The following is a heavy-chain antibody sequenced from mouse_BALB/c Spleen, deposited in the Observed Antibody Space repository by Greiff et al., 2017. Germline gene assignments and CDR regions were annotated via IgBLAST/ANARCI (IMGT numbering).Heavy chain of an antibody. CDR3: TRDRRYYYGSSDYYAMDY. V-gene: IGHV5-6-4*01. J-gene: IGHJ4*01. Sequence: EVQRVESGGGLVKPGGSLKLSCAASGFTFSSYTMSWVRQTPEKRLEWVATISSGGSYTYYPDSVKGRFTISRDNAKNTLYLQMSSLKSEDTAMYYCTRDRRYYYGSSDYYAMDYWGQGTSVTVSS. D-gene: IGHD1-1*01. CDR1: GFTFSSYT. CDR2: ISSGGSYT.